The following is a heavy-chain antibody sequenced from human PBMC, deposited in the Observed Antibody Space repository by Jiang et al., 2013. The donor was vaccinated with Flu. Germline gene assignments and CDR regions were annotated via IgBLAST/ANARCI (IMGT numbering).Heavy chain of an antibody. V-gene: IGHV4-59*01. Sequence: PGLVNPSETLSLTCTVSGGSMSNYYWSWIRQPPGKGPEWIGYIYYSGSTNYNPSLKSRVTISVDTSKNQFSLKLSSVTAADTAVYYCARAPRAIYYGSGSTNYFDYWGQGTLVTVSS. CDR2: IYYSGST. CDR1: GGSMSNYY. J-gene: IGHJ4*02. D-gene: IGHD3-10*01. CDR3: ARAPRAIYYGSGSTNYFDY.